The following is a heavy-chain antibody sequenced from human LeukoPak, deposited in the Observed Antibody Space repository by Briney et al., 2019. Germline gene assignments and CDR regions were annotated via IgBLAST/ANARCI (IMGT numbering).Heavy chain of an antibody. D-gene: IGHD1-26*01. V-gene: IGHV4-4*02. CDR3: ARVGYSGSYYYYYGMDV. CDR2: IYHSGST. J-gene: IGHJ6*02. Sequence: PSETLSLTCAVSGGSISSSNWWSWVRQPPGKGLEWIGEIYHSGSTNYNPSLKSRVTISVDKSKNQFSLKLSSVTAADTAVYYCARVGYSGSYYYYYGMDVWGQGTTVTVSS. CDR1: GGSISSSNW.